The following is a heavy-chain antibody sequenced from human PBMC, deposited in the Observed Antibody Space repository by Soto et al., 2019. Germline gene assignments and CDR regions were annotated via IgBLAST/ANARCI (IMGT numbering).Heavy chain of an antibody. V-gene: IGHV1-69*13. CDR3: ARTMGNFWSRNYFDY. CDR1: GGTFSSYA. D-gene: IGHD3-3*01. CDR2: IIPIFGTA. J-gene: IGHJ4*02. Sequence: VASVKVSCKASGGTFSSYAISWVRQAPGQGLEWMGGIIPIFGTANYAQKFQGRVTITADESTSTAYMELSSLRSEDTAVYYCARTMGNFWSRNYFDYWGQGTLVTVSS.